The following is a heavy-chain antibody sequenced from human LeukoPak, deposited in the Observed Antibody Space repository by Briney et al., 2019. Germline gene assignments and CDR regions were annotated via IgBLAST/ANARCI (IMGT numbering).Heavy chain of an antibody. V-gene: IGHV3-21*01. J-gene: IGHJ4*02. CDR2: ISSSSSYI. D-gene: IGHD3-9*01. Sequence: GGSLRLSCAASGFTFSSYSMNWVRQAPGKGLEWVSSISSSSSYIYYADSVKGRFTISGDNAKNSLYLQMNSLRAEDTAVYYCARASYDILTGYLDYFDYWGQGTLVTVSS. CDR1: GFTFSSYS. CDR3: ARASYDILTGYLDYFDY.